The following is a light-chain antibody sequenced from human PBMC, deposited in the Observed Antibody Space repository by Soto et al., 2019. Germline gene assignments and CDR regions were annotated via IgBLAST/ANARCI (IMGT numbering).Light chain of an antibody. CDR3: AAWDDSLSVV. J-gene: IGLJ2*01. Sequence: QSVLTQPPSASGTPGQRVTISCSGSSSNIGRNYVYWYQQLPGTAPKLLIYRNIQRPSGVPDRFSGSKSGTSASLAISGLRSEDAADYYCAAWDDSLSVVFGGGTKVTVL. CDR1: SSNIGRNY. V-gene: IGLV1-47*01. CDR2: RNI.